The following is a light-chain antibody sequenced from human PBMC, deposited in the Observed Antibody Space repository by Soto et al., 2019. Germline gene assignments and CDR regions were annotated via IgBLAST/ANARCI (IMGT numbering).Light chain of an antibody. J-gene: IGKJ1*01. CDR2: RTS. Sequence: EIVMTQSPATLPVSPGERATLSCRASQSVSSDLAWYQQKPGQPPRLLIYRTSIRATGIPARFSGSGSGTDFTLTIIRLEPEDFAVYYCQQYDISPWTFGQGTKVDIK. CDR1: QSVSSD. V-gene: IGKV3-15*01. CDR3: QQYDISPWT.